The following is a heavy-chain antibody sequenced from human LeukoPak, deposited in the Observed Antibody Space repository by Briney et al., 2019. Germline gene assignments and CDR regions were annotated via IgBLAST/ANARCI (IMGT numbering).Heavy chain of an antibody. D-gene: IGHD3-10*01. Sequence: ASVKVPCKASGYTFTGYYMHWVRQAPGQRLEWMGWINPNSGVTNYAQKFQGRVTMTRDTSISTAYMELSRLRSDDTAMYYCARDLGLWLEKLLTIYFDYWGQGTLVTVSS. CDR1: GYTFTGYY. CDR2: INPNSGVT. CDR3: ARDLGLWLEKLLTIYFDY. V-gene: IGHV1-2*02. J-gene: IGHJ4*02.